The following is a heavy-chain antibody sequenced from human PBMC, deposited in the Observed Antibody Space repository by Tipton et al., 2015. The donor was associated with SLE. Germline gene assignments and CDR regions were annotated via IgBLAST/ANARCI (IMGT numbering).Heavy chain of an antibody. J-gene: IGHJ4*02. CDR1: GASIRSYY. CDR3: ARGGKYYDTGRFFDY. Sequence: TLSLTCSVSGASIRSYYWSWIRQPPGKGLEWIGRIYPSGSPNYRQSLRSRVTMSLDTSKNQVSLNLTSVTAADTAVYYCARGGKYYDTGRFFDYWGQGTLVTVSS. V-gene: IGHV4-4*07. D-gene: IGHD3-22*01. CDR2: IYPSGSP.